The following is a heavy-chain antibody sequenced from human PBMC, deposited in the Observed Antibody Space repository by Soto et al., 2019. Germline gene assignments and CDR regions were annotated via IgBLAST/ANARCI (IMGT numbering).Heavy chain of an antibody. Sequence: SETMSLTCTVSGGSISSSIYYWGWIRQPPGKGLEWIGSIYYSGSTYYNPSLKSRVTISVDTSKNQFSLKLSSVTAADTAVYYCARRMTTVTTFWFDPWGQGTLVTVSS. CDR2: IYYSGST. CDR3: ARRMTTVTTFWFDP. J-gene: IGHJ5*02. V-gene: IGHV4-39*01. D-gene: IGHD4-17*01. CDR1: GGSISSSIYY.